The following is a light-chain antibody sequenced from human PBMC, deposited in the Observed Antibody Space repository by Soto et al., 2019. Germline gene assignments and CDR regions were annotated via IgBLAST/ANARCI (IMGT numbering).Light chain of an antibody. CDR2: HAS. CDR1: QSISNW. V-gene: IGKV1-5*01. J-gene: IGKJ1*01. CDR3: QQYQTFWT. Sequence: DIHMTQSPSTLPASVGDRVTITCRASQSISNWLAWYQQQPGTAPKLLIYHASTLESGVPSRLSGGGFGTVLTLTISSLQPDDYATYYCQQYQTFWTFGQGTKVDIK.